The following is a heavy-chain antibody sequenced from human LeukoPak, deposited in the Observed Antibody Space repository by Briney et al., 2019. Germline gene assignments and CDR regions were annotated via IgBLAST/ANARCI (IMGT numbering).Heavy chain of an antibody. CDR1: GFTFSSYD. D-gene: IGHD3-16*01. CDR3: ARARRDGGLNWFDP. Sequence: GGSLRLSCAASGFTFSSYDMHWVRQAPGKGLECVSAISSNGGSTYYANSVKGRFTISRDNSKNTLYLQMGSLRAEDMAVYYCARARRDGGLNWFDPWGQGTLVTVSS. CDR2: ISSNGGST. J-gene: IGHJ5*02. V-gene: IGHV3-64*01.